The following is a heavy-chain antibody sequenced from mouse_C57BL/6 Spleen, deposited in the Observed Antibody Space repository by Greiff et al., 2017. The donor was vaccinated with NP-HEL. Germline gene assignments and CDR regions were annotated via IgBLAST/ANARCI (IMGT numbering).Heavy chain of an antibody. Sequence: QVQLQQSGPELVKPGASVKISCKASGYAFSSSWMNWVKQRPGKGLEWIGRIYPGDGDTNYNGKFKGQATLTADKSSSTAYMQLSSLTSEDSAVYFCAREYYGSSLYAMDYWGQGTSVTVSS. D-gene: IGHD1-1*01. CDR2: IYPGDGDT. J-gene: IGHJ4*01. V-gene: IGHV1-82*01. CDR1: GYAFSSSW. CDR3: AREYYGSSLYAMDY.